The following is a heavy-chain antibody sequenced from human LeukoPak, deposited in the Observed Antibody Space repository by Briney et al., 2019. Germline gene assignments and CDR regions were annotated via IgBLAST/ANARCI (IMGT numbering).Heavy chain of an antibody. V-gene: IGHV3-23*01. J-gene: IGHJ4*02. CDR2: ISGSGGST. CDR1: GFTFSSYA. CDR3: AKAPPGYYYDSSGYSAY. Sequence: GGSLRLSCAASGFTFSSYAMSWVRQAPGKGLEWVSAISGSGGSTYYADSVKGRFTISRDNSKNTLYLQMNSLRAEDTAVYYCAKAPPGYYYDSSGYSAYWGQGTLVTVSS. D-gene: IGHD3-22*01.